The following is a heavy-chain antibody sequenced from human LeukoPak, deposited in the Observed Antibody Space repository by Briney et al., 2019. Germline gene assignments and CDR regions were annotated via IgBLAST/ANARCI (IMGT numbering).Heavy chain of an antibody. V-gene: IGHV3-74*01. CDR3: GRGYTSRLDY. Sequence: GGSLRLSCAASGFTFSSYWMHWVRQVPGKGLVWVSRINSDGRTTNYADSVKGRFTISRDNAKNTLYLQMKSLRAEDTAVYYCGRGYTSRLDYWGQGTLVTVSS. D-gene: IGHD5-18*01. CDR2: INSDGRTT. CDR1: GFTFSSYW. J-gene: IGHJ4*02.